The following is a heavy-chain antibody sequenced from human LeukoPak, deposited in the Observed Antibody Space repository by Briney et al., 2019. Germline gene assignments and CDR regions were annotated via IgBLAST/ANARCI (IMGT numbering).Heavy chain of an antibody. CDR3: ARDAYYYDSSSYYRNAFDI. D-gene: IGHD3-22*01. CDR2: IYGIDSTI. V-gene: IGHV3-11*01. Sequence: GGSLRLSCAASGFTFSDYYMSWIRQAPGKGLEWLSYIYGIDSTISYAASVKGRFTISRGNAKYSLYLQMDSLRAEDTAVYYCARDAYYYDSSSYYRNAFDIWGQGTVVTVSS. CDR1: GFTFSDYY. J-gene: IGHJ3*02.